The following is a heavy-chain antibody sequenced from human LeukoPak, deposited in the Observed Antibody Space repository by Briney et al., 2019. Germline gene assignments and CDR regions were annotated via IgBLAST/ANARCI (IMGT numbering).Heavy chain of an antibody. J-gene: IGHJ5*02. D-gene: IGHD1-1*01. Sequence: ASVKVSCKASGYTFTSYYIHWVRQAPGQGLEWMGMINPSRGSTSYARKFQGGLTMTRDTSTSTVYMELSSLRSEDTAVYYCTRGVQLERRYYNWFDPWGQGTLVTVSS. CDR2: INPSRGST. CDR3: TRGVQLERRYYNWFDP. CDR1: GYTFTSYY. V-gene: IGHV1-46*01.